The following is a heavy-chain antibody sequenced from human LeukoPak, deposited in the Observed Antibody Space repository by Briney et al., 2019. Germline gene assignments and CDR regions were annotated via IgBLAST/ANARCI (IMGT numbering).Heavy chain of an antibody. J-gene: IGHJ4*02. CDR3: AKDRESYYCSSTNCYLDY. Sequence: GGSLRLSCAASGFTFSSYAMSWVRQAPGKGLEWVSTLSNTGDNTYYADSVKGRFTISRDNSKNTLYLQMNSLRAEDTAVYYCAKDRESYYCSSTNCYLDYWGQGTLVTVSS. D-gene: IGHD2-2*01. CDR2: LSNTGDNT. V-gene: IGHV3-23*01. CDR1: GFTFSSYA.